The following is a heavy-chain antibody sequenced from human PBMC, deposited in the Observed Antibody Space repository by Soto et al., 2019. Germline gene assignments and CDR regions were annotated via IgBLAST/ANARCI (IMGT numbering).Heavy chain of an antibody. CDR2: VIPIFGTP. V-gene: IGHV1-69*01. Sequence: QVQLVQSGAEVKKPGSSVKVSCKASGGTFNSHSFTWVRQAPGQGLEWMGGVIPIFGTPNYAQKFQGRVTITAEASTNTVYMELSSLTSEDTAVYYCARDPLWFGELLSNYYYQALDVWGQGTTVTVSS. D-gene: IGHD3-10*01. CDR3: ARDPLWFGELLSNYYYQALDV. J-gene: IGHJ6*02. CDR1: GGTFNSHS.